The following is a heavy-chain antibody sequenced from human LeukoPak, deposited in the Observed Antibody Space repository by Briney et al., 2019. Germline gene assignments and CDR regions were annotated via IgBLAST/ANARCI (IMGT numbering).Heavy chain of an antibody. Sequence: GGSLRLSCAASGFNFTGYGIHWVRQVPGKGLDWVAVIWYDGKNKHYADSVNGRFTISRDTSKNTVYLQMNSLRAEDTAVYYCTRVSESGNSDYWGQGTLVTVSS. CDR3: TRVSESGNSDY. CDR2: IWYDGKNK. D-gene: IGHD4-23*01. V-gene: IGHV3-33*01. J-gene: IGHJ4*02. CDR1: GFNFTGYG.